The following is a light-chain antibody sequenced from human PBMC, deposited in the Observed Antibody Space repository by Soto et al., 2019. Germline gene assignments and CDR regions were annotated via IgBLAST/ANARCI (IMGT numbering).Light chain of an antibody. V-gene: IGKV3-20*01. CDR1: QSVSNNY. Sequence: EIVLTQSPGTLSLSPGERATLSCRASQSVSNNYLAWYQHTPGQPPRLLIYGPSSRAAGVPDRFIGGGSVTDFTLPIIILEPADFAVYYCQLYCNPTRTFGQGTKMEIK. J-gene: IGKJ1*01. CDR2: GPS. CDR3: QLYCNPTRT.